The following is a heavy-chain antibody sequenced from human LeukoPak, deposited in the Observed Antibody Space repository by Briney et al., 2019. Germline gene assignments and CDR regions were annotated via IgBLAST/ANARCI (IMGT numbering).Heavy chain of an antibody. Sequence: GGSLRPSCAASGFTFDDYAMHWVRQAPGKGLEWVSGISWNSGSIGYADSVKGRFTISRDNAKNSLYLQMNSLRAEDTALYYCAEDSYYYGMDVWGQGTTVTVSS. J-gene: IGHJ6*02. CDR1: GFTFDDYA. CDR2: ISWNSGSI. V-gene: IGHV3-9*01. CDR3: AEDSYYYGMDV.